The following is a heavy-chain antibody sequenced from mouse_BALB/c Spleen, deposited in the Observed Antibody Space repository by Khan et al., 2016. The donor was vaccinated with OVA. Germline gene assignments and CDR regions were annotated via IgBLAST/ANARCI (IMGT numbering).Heavy chain of an antibody. V-gene: IGHV1-19*01. CDR1: GYTFTDYY. CDR2: VNPYNGGT. Sequence: EVQLQQSGPELVKPGASVKMSCKASGYTFTDYYMDWVKQSHGECFEWVGRVNPYNGGTRYNQNFKGQATLTVDKSSSAAYMERNSLPSEASAVFYCERRFLCDYGSTYDWAMDYWGQGTAVTVSS. J-gene: IGHJ4*01. CDR3: ERRFLCDYGSTYDWAMDY. D-gene: IGHD1-1*01.